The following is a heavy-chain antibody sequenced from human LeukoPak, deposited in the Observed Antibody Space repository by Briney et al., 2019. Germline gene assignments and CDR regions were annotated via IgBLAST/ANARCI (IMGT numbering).Heavy chain of an antibody. CDR3: ARFHSGPSGWYVLWYFDL. D-gene: IGHD6-19*01. Sequence: SETLSLTCTVSGGSVSSSYWSWIRQPPGKGLEWIGYIYSSENTKYNSSLESRVTMSVDTSKNQFFLELSSVTAADTAVYYCARFHSGPSGWYVLWYFDLWGRGTLVTVSS. V-gene: IGHV4-4*09. J-gene: IGHJ2*01. CDR2: IYSSENT. CDR1: GGSVSSSY.